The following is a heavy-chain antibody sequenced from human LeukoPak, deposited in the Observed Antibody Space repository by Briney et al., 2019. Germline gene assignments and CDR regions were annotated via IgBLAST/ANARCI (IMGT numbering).Heavy chain of an antibody. CDR3: ARGAPRGVWNFYFEY. J-gene: IGHJ4*02. Sequence: ASVKVSCKASGYAFNSYGIGWVRQGLGQGLEWMGWVGPYNRKTNYSQKFQGSVTMTTDTSTNTAYLELRTLRSDDTAVYYCARGAPRGVWNFYFEYWGKGTLVTVAS. CDR2: VGPYNRKT. D-gene: IGHD1-7*01. V-gene: IGHV1-18*01. CDR1: GYAFNSYG.